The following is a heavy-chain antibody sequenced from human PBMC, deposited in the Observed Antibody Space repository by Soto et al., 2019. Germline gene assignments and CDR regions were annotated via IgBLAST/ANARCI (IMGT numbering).Heavy chain of an antibody. D-gene: IGHD2-2*01. CDR2: ITWNSGTI. CDR3: PKPTSNRFDS. Sequence: EVQLVESGGGLVQPGRSLRLSCAASGFTFNDYAMHWVRQAPGKGLEWVSLITWNSGTIAYADAVEGRFTISRDNAKNSLYLQMNSLRTEDTAFYYCPKPTSNRFDSCGPGTLVTVSS. J-gene: IGHJ5*01. V-gene: IGHV3-9*01. CDR1: GFTFNDYA.